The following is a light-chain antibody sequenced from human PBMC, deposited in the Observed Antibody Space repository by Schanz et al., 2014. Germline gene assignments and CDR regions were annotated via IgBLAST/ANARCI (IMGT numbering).Light chain of an antibody. CDR1: SSNIGAGYD. V-gene: IGLV1-40*01. CDR3: AAWDDSLNGQV. J-gene: IGLJ3*02. Sequence: QSVLTQPPSVSGAPGQRVTISCTGSSSNIGAGYDVHWYQQLPGTAPKLLIYGNSNRPSGVPDRFSGSKSGTSASLAITGLQTEDEADYHCAAWDDSLNGQVFGGGTKLTVL. CDR2: GNS.